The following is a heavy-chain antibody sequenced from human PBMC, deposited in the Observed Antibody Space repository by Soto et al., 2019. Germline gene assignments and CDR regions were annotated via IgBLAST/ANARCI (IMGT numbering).Heavy chain of an antibody. CDR2: IDPTDSYT. J-gene: IGHJ2*01. CDR3: ARLVGVVTARYFDL. CDR1: EYNFTTYW. D-gene: IGHD2-21*02. V-gene: IGHV5-10-1*03. Sequence: EVQLVQSGAEVKKPGESLRISCKGSEYNFTTYWISWVRQMPGKGLEWMGRIDPTDSYTNYSPSFRGHVTISADKSISTVYLQWSSLKASDTAMYYCARLVGVVTARYFDLWGRGTLVTVSS.